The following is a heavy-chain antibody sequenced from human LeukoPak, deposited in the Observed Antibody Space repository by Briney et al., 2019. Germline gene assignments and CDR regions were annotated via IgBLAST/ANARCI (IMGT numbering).Heavy chain of an antibody. CDR3: ASTLPSFWSGSGFDY. D-gene: IGHD3-3*01. Sequence: ASVKVSCKASGYTFSNYGISWLRQAPGQGLEWMGGIIPIFGTANYAQKFQGRVTITADESTSTAYMELSSLRSEDTAVYYCASTLPSFWSGSGFDYWGQGTLVTVSS. J-gene: IGHJ4*02. CDR2: IIPIFGTA. CDR1: GYTFSNYG. V-gene: IGHV1-69*13.